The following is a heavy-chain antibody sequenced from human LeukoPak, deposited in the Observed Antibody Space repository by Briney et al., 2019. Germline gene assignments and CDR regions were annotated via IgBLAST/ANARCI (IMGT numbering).Heavy chain of an antibody. CDR3: ARGSASGRDSSGYDY. CDR2: ISAYNGNT. D-gene: IGHD3-22*01. V-gene: IGHV1-18*04. J-gene: IGHJ4*02. CDR1: GYTFTGYY. Sequence: RASVKVSCKASGYTFTGYYIHWVRQAPGQGLEWMGWISAYNGNTNYAQKLQGRVTMTTDTSTSTAYMELRSLRSDDTAVYYCARGSASGRDSSGYDYWGQGTLVTVSS.